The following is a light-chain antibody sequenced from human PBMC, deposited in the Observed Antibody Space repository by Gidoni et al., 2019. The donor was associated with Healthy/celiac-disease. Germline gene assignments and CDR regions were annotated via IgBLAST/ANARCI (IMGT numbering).Light chain of an antibody. CDR2: DVR. Sequence: QSALTQPASVSGSPGQSITISCTGTSSDVGGYNYVSWYQQHQGKAPKLMIYDVRHRPSGVSNRFSGSKSGNTSSLTISGLQAEDEADYYCSSYTSSSTLYVFGTGTKVTVL. CDR1: SSDVGGYNY. J-gene: IGLJ1*01. V-gene: IGLV2-14*01. CDR3: SSYTSSSTLYV.